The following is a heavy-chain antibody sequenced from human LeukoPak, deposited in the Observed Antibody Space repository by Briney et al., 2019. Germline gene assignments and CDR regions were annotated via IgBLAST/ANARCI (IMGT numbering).Heavy chain of an antibody. CDR2: ISAYNGNT. CDR1: GYTFTSYG. V-gene: IGHV1-18*01. CDR3: ARDSERAGSGWYMAWIQED. D-gene: IGHD6-19*01. J-gene: IGHJ4*02. Sequence: ASVKVSCKASGYTFTSYGISWVRQAPGQGLEWMGWISAYNGNTNYAQKLQGRVTMTTDTSTSTAYMELRSLRSDDTAVYYCARDSERAGSGWYMAWIQEDWGQGTLVTVSS.